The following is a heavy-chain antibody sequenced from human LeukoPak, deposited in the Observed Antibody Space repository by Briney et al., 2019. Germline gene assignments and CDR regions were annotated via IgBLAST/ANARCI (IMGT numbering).Heavy chain of an antibody. D-gene: IGHD1-26*01. Sequence: ASVKVSCKAPGYTFTSYYMHWVRQAPGQGLEWMGLINPTGGSTGYAQKFQGRVTMTRDMSTSTDYMELSSLRSEDTAIYYCARDNSVGDNAWWFDPWGQGTLVTVSS. CDR3: ARDNSVGDNAWWFDP. CDR2: INPTGGST. J-gene: IGHJ5*02. V-gene: IGHV1-46*01. CDR1: GYTFTSYY.